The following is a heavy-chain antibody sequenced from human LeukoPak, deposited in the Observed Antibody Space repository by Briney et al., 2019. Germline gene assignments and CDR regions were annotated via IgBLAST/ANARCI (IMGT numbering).Heavy chain of an antibody. V-gene: IGHV4-4*07. Sequence: SETLSLTCTVSGGPINSYYWSWIRQPAGEGLEWIGRIYSSGSTNYNPSLKSRVTMSVDTSQNQFSLILSSVTAADTAVYYCARTPYYYGMDVWGQGTTVTVSS. CDR1: GGPINSYY. CDR3: ARTPYYYGMDV. J-gene: IGHJ6*02. CDR2: IYSSGST.